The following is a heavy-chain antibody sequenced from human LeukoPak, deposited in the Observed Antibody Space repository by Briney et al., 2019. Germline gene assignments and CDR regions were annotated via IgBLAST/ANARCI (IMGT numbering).Heavy chain of an antibody. D-gene: IGHD1-1*01. CDR1: GFTFSSFA. CDR2: VSGSGGST. Sequence: GGSLRLSCAASGFTFSSFAMNWVRQAPGKGLEWVSAVSGSGGSTYYADSVKGRFTISRDNSKNTLYLQMNSLRAEDTAVYYCAKTRPESTLEAFDIWGQGTMVTVSS. V-gene: IGHV3-23*01. J-gene: IGHJ3*02. CDR3: AKTRPESTLEAFDI.